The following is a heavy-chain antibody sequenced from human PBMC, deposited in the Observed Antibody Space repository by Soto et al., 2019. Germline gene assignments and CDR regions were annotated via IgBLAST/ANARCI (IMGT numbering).Heavy chain of an antibody. V-gene: IGHV4-30-4*01. J-gene: IGHJ6*02. Sequence: ASETLSLTCTVSGGSSISGDYYWSWIRQPPGKGLEWIGYIYYSGSTYYNPSLKSRVTISVDTSKNQFSLKLSSVTAADTAVYYCARGELWFGELGGMDVWGQGTTVTVSS. CDR3: ARGELWFGELGGMDV. CDR2: IYYSGST. D-gene: IGHD3-10*01. CDR1: GGSSISGDYY.